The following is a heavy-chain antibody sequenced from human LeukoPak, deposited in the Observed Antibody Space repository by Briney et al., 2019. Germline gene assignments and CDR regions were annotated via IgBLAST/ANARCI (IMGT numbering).Heavy chain of an antibody. CDR3: AKGSFMVREILY. CDR1: GFTFSNFG. J-gene: IGHJ4*02. CDR2: IYSGGST. Sequence: GGSLRLSCAASGFTFSNFGMNWVRQAPGKGLEWVSVIYSGGSTYYADSVKGRFTISRDNSKNTLYLQMNSLRAEDTAVYYCAKGSFMVREILYWGQGTLVTVSS. V-gene: IGHV3-53*01. D-gene: IGHD3-10*01.